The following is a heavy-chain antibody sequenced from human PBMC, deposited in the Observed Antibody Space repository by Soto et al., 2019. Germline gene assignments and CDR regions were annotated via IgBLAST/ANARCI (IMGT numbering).Heavy chain of an antibody. V-gene: IGHV1-69*06. J-gene: IGHJ6*02. CDR2: ITPFVDTS. CDR3: ASTSYCKGSSFYSRHYYGMDV. Sequence: QVRLVQSGAEVKKPGSSVKVSCKVSGGTFSKYSLSWVRQTPGQGLEWMGGITPFVDTSNYAQRFLGRVTITEDKSTHTALLEVRGLKSEDRALYFWASTSYCKGSSFYSRHYYGMDVWGQGTTVTVSS. CDR1: GGTFSKYS. D-gene: IGHD3-10*01.